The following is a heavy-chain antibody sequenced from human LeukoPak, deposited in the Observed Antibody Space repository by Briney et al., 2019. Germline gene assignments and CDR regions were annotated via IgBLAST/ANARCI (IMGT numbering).Heavy chain of an antibody. CDR3: ARDLQPYYYDRNPLGY. D-gene: IGHD3-22*01. V-gene: IGHV3-11*01. CDR2: IGLSDSTI. CDR1: GFTFSDYY. J-gene: IGHJ4*02. Sequence: GGSLRLSCAASGFTFSDYYMSWIRQVPGKGLEWVSYIGLSDSTIYYADSLKGRFAISRDNAKNSLYLHMHSLRSEDTAVYYCARDLQPYYYDRNPLGYWGQGTLVTVSS.